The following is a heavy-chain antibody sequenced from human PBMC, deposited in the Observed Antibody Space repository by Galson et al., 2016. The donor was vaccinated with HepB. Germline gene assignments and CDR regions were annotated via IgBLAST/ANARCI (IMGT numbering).Heavy chain of an antibody. CDR1: GFSVSSNY. CDR3: AREIPSRGKSDY. J-gene: IGHJ4*02. D-gene: IGHD3-10*01. CDR2: IFSGGST. Sequence: SLRLSCAASGFSVSSNYMSWVRQAPGKGLQWVSVIFSGGSTYYADSVKGRFTISRDNAKNSLYLQMNSLRDEDTAVYYCAREIPSRGKSDYWDQGTLVTVSS. V-gene: IGHV3-53*01.